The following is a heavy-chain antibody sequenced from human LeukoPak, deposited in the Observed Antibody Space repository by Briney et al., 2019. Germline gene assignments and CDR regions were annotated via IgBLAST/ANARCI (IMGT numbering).Heavy chain of an antibody. CDR2: IYYSEST. J-gene: IGHJ5*02. CDR3: AREFRLVVPAAYNWFDP. D-gene: IGHD2-2*01. CDR1: GGSISSYY. Sequence: KPSETLSLTCTVSGGSISSYYWSWIRQPPGKGLEWIGYIYYSESTNYNPSLKSRVTISVDTSKNQFSLKLSSVTAADTAVYYCAREFRLVVPAAYNWFDPWGQGTLVTVSS. V-gene: IGHV4-59*01.